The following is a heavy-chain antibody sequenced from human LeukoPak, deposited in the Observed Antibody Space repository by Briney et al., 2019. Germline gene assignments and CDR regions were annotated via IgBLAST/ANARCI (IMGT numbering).Heavy chain of an antibody. CDR1: GYTFTSYY. D-gene: IGHD4-17*01. CDR3: ARAEHDYGDYAYAFDI. CDR2: INPNSGGT. Sequence: ASVKVSCKASGYTFTSYYMHWVRQAPGQGLEWMGWINPNSGGTNYAQKFQGRVTMTRDTSISTAYMELSRLRSDDTAVYYCARAEHDYGDYAYAFDIWGQGTMVTVSS. V-gene: IGHV1-2*02. J-gene: IGHJ3*02.